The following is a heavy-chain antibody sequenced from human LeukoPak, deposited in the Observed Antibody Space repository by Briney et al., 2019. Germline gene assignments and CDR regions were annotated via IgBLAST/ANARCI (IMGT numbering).Heavy chain of an antibody. CDR1: GFTFSSYG. CDR3: ARGTDSGTSTRGGAFEI. D-gene: IGHD1-26*01. Sequence: PGGSLRLSCAASGFTFSSYGMHWVRQAPGKGLEWVAVILHDGSTKYYADSVKGRSTISRDNAKNSLYLQMNSLRVEETAIYYWARGTDSGTSTRGGAFEIWGQGTMVTVSS. J-gene: IGHJ3*02. V-gene: IGHV3-30-3*01. CDR2: ILHDGSTK.